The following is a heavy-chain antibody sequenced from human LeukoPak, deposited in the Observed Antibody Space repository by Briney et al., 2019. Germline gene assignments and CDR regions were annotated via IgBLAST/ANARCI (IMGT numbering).Heavy chain of an antibody. CDR3: ARVRGYSLFDY. D-gene: IGHD5-18*01. J-gene: IGHJ4*02. CDR2: INPSGGAT. CDR1: GYSFTSYY. V-gene: IGHV1-46*01. Sequence: ASVKVSCKAFGYSFTSYYMHWVRQAPGQGLEWMGIINPSGGATSYAQRFQDRVTMTRDTSTSTDYMELSSLRSEDTAVYFCARVRGYSLFDYWGQGILVTVSS.